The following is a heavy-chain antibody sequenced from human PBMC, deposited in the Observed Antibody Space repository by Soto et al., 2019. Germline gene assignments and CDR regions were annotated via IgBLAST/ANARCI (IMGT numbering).Heavy chain of an antibody. J-gene: IGHJ4*02. CDR1: GDSVSSNSAA. D-gene: IGHD2-2*01. CDR3: ARSLSSCIGSSCYFRVDY. Sequence: SQTLSLTCDISGDSVSSNSAAWNWIRQSPSRGLEWLGRTYYRSKWYNDYAVSVKSRVTINPDTSKNQFSLQLNSLTPDDTAVYYCARSLSSCIGSSCYFRVDYWGQGTLVTVS. CDR2: TYYRSKWYN. V-gene: IGHV6-1*01.